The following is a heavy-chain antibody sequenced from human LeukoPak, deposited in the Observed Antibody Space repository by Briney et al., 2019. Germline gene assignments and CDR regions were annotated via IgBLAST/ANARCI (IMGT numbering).Heavy chain of an antibody. CDR2: IHHNGSN. CDR3: ARGNIVVVTAINWFDP. CDR1: GGSFSGYY. V-gene: IGHV4-34*01. Sequence: SETLSLTCAVYGGSFSGYYCCWIRQPPGKGQEWNGEIHHNGSNNYNPSLTSRVTISVDSSKHQFSLKLGSVTAADTGVYYCARGNIVVVTAINWFDPWGQGTLVTVSS. J-gene: IGHJ5*02. D-gene: IGHD2-21*02.